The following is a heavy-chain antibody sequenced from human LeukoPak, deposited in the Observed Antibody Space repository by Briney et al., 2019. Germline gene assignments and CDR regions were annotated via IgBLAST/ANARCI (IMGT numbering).Heavy chain of an antibody. Sequence: SGESLKISCKGSGYSFTSYGISWVRQAPGQGLEWMGWISAYNGNTNYAQKLQGRVTMTTDTSTSTAYMELRSLRSDDTAVYYCAVTSSSWYGGGFVLDYWGQGTLVTVSS. V-gene: IGHV1-18*01. D-gene: IGHD6-13*01. CDR1: GYSFTSYG. CDR2: ISAYNGNT. CDR3: AVTSSSWYGGGFVLDY. J-gene: IGHJ4*02.